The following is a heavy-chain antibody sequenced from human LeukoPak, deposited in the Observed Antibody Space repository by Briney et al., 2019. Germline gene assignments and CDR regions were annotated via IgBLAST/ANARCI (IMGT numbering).Heavy chain of an antibody. CDR2: ISAYNGNT. CDR1: GYTFTSYG. Sequence: ASVKVSCKASGYTFTSYGISWVRQAPGQGLEWMGWISAYNGNTNYAQKLQGRVTTTTDTSTSTAYMELRSLRSDDTAVYYCARTPSGLGYYDYAWGSYRINFDYWGQGTLVTVSS. D-gene: IGHD3-16*02. V-gene: IGHV1-18*01. J-gene: IGHJ4*02. CDR3: ARTPSGLGYYDYAWGSYRINFDY.